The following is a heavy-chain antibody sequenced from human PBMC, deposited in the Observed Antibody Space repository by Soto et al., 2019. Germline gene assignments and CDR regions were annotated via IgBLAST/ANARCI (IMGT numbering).Heavy chain of an antibody. CDR1: GGSFSDYY. D-gene: IGHD5-12*01. V-gene: IGHV4-34*01. CDR3: AKDNGSGCDWLRVGDASDI. Sequence: SETLSLTCAVYGGSFSDYYWSWIRQPPGKGLEWIGEINHSGSTNYNPSLKSRVTISVDTSKNQFSLKLTSATAADTAVYYCAKDNGSGCDWLRVGDASDIWGQGTIVTVSS. J-gene: IGHJ3*02. CDR2: INHSGST.